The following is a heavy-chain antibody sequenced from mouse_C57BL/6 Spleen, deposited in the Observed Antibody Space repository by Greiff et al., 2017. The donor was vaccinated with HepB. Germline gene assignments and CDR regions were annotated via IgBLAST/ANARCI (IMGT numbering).Heavy chain of an antibody. V-gene: IGHV5-16*01. Sequence: DVMLVESEGGLVQPGSSMKLSCTASGFTFSDYYMAWVRQVPEKGLEWVANINYDGSSTYYLDSLKSRFIISRDNAKNILYLQMSNLKSEDTATYYCARGRYGYFDVWGTGTTVTVSS. CDR1: GFTFSDYY. CDR2: INYDGSST. J-gene: IGHJ1*03. CDR3: ARGRYGYFDV.